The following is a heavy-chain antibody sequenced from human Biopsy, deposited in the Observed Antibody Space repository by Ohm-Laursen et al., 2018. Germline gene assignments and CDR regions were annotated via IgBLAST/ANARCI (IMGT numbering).Heavy chain of an antibody. CDR2: IHSDGTTP. J-gene: IGHJ4*02. Sequence: SLRLSCAASGFTFSKTWMHWVRQAPGKGLMWVARIHSDGTTPTYADSVKGRFSISRDNAKNTVYLQMNSLRAEDTAIYYCAKEGRNSGHVDYWGQGTLVTVS. V-gene: IGHV3-74*01. CDR1: GFTFSKTW. CDR3: AKEGRNSGHVDY. D-gene: IGHD6-19*01.